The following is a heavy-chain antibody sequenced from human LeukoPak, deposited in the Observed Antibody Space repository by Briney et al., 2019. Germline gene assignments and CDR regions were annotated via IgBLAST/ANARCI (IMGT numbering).Heavy chain of an antibody. CDR3: ARENDFWSGYHYYYYYMDV. CDR1: GFTFSSYS. Sequence: PGGSLRLSCAASGFTFSSYSMDWVRQAPGKGLEWVSYIRSSSSTMYYADSVKGRFTISRDNAKNALYLQMNSLRAEDTAVYYCARENDFWSGYHYYYYYMDVWGKGTTVTVSS. D-gene: IGHD3-3*01. V-gene: IGHV3-48*01. CDR2: IRSSSSTM. J-gene: IGHJ6*03.